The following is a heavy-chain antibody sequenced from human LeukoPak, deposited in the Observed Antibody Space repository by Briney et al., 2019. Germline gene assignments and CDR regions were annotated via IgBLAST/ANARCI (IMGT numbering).Heavy chain of an antibody. CDR3: AKPLHTRDYGGSYYYMDV. CDR2: IRYDGSNK. V-gene: IGHV3-30*02. Sequence: PGGSLRLSCAASGFTFSSYGMHWVRQAPGTGLEWVAFIRYDGSNKYYADSVKGRFTISRDNSKNTLYLQMNSLRAEDTAVYYCAKPLHTRDYGGSYYYMDVWGKGTTVSISS. J-gene: IGHJ6*03. D-gene: IGHD4-17*01. CDR1: GFTFSSYG.